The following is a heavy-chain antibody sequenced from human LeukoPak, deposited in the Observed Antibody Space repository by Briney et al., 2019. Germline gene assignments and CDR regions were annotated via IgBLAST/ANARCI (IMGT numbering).Heavy chain of an antibody. V-gene: IGHV1-46*01. D-gene: IGHD3-22*01. CDR3: ATAPGSGYYSYYYGMDV. CDR2: INPSGGST. J-gene: IGHJ6*02. Sequence: ASVKVSCKASGYTFTSYYMHWVRQAPGQGLEWMGIINPSGGSTSYAQKFQGRVTMTEDTSTDTAYMELSSLRSEDTAVYYCATAPGSGYYSYYYGMDVWGQGTTVTVSS. CDR1: GYTFTSYY.